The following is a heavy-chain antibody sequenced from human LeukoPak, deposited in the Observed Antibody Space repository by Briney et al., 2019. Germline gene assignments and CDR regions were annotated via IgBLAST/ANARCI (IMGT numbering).Heavy chain of an antibody. D-gene: IGHD2-2*01. V-gene: IGHV4-34*01. CDR3: ASIVVVLPI. Sequence: SETLSLTCAVYGGSFSGYYWSWIRQPPGKGLEWIGEINHSGSTNYNPSLTSRVTISVDTSKNQFSLKLSSVTAADTAVYYCASIVVVLPIWGQGTLVTVSS. J-gene: IGHJ4*02. CDR1: GGSFSGYY. CDR2: INHSGST.